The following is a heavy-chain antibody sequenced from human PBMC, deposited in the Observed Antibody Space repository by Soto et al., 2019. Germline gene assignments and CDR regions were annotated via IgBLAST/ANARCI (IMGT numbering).Heavy chain of an antibody. D-gene: IGHD2-21*02. CDR1: GGSISSGGYS. Sequence: SETLSLTCAVSGGSISSGGYSWSWIRQPPGKGLEWIGYIYHSGSTYYNPSLKSRVTISVDRSKNQFSLKLSSVTAADTAVYYCARAREYGGGDCYSADFQHWGQGTLVTVSS. V-gene: IGHV4-30-2*01. J-gene: IGHJ1*01. CDR3: ARAREYGGGDCYSADFQH. CDR2: IYHSGST.